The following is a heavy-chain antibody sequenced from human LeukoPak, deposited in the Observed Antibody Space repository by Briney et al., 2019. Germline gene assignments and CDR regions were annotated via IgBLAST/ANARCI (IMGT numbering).Heavy chain of an antibody. CDR3: ARGFKYQLRQGRYYYYYMDV. CDR1: GGSISSYY. J-gene: IGHJ6*03. V-gene: IGHV4-34*01. CDR2: INHSGST. Sequence: SETLSLTCTVSGGSISSYYWSWIRQPPGKGLEWIGEINHSGSTNYNPSLKSRVTISVDTSKNQFSLKLSSVTAADTAVYYCARGFKYQLRQGRYYYYYMDVWGKGTTVTVSS. D-gene: IGHD2-2*01.